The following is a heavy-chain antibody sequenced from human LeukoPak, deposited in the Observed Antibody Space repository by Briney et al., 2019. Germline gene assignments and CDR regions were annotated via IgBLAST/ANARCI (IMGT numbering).Heavy chain of an antibody. Sequence: SQTLSLTCAVSGGSISSGGYSWSWIRQPPGKGLEWIGYIYHSGSTYYNPSLKSRVTISVDTSKNQFSLKLSSVTAADTAVYYCARDSGVGLNWFDPWGQGTLVTVSS. V-gene: IGHV4-30-2*01. J-gene: IGHJ5*02. CDR1: GGSISSGGYS. CDR3: ARDSGVGLNWFDP. CDR2: IYHSGST. D-gene: IGHD3-3*01.